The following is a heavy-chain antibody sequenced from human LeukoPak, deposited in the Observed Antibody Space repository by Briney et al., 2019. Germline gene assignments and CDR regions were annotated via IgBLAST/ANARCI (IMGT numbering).Heavy chain of an antibody. V-gene: IGHV5-51*01. CDR1: GYSFSTYW. CDR3: ATTPYYSTNGYCDY. Sequence: GESLKISCKGSGYSFSTYWTGWARQLPGKGLEWMGIIYPHASDDKYTPSFQGQVTISADKSINTAYLQWSSLKASDTAVYYCATTPYYSTNGYCDYWGQGTPVTVSS. CDR2: IYPHASDD. D-gene: IGHD2-8*01. J-gene: IGHJ4*02.